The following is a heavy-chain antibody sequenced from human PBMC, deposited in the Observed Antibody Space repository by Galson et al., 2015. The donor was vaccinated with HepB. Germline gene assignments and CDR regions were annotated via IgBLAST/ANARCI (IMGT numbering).Heavy chain of an antibody. CDR2: IKSKTDGGTT. J-gene: IGHJ4*02. CDR1: GFTFSNAW. D-gene: IGHD6-19*01. V-gene: IGHV3-15*01. Sequence: SLRLSCAASGFTFSNAWMSWVRQAPGKGLEWVGRIKSKTDGGTTDYAAPVKGRFTISRDDSKNTLYLQMNSLKTDDTAVYYCTTEPPSCGWFTFPSYFDYWGQGTLVTVSS. CDR3: TTEPPSCGWFTFPSYFDY.